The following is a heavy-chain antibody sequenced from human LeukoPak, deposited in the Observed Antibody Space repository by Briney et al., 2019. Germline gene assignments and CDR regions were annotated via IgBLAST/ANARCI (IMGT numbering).Heavy chain of an antibody. D-gene: IGHD2-2*01. CDR3: ARVRIVVVPAAMAPYFDY. CDR2: ISGSGGST. V-gene: IGHV3-23*01. CDR1: GFTFSSYA. Sequence: GGSLRLSCAASGFTFSSYAMSWVRQAPGKGLEWVSAISGSGGSTYYADSVKGRFTISRDNAKNSLYLQMNSLRAEDTAVYYCARVRIVVVPAAMAPYFDYWGQGTLVTVSS. J-gene: IGHJ4*02.